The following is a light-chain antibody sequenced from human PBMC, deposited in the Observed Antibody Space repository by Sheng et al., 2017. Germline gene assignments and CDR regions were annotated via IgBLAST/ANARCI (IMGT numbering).Light chain of an antibody. J-gene: IGKJ2*01. CDR3: QQYFSTPYT. CDR2: DSS. CDR1: QDINNF. Sequence: DIQMTQSPSSLSASVGDRVTITCRASQDINNFLNWYQQKPGKAPKLLIYDSSRLETGVPSRFSGSGSGTDFTFTISSLQPEDFATYYCQQYFSTPYTFGQGTKLEIK. V-gene: IGKV1-33*01.